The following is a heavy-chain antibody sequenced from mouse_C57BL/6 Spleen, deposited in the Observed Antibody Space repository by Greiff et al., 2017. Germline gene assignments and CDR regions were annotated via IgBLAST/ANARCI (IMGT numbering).Heavy chain of an antibody. Sequence: QVQLQQSDAELVKPGASVKISCKVSGYSFTDHTIHWMKQRPEQGLEWIGYIYPRDGSTKYNEKFKGKATLTADKSSSTAYMQLNSLTSEDSAVYFCARGRFYGSSHYYAMDYWGQGTSVTVSS. D-gene: IGHD1-1*01. V-gene: IGHV1-78*01. CDR3: ARGRFYGSSHYYAMDY. CDR2: IYPRDGST. J-gene: IGHJ4*01. CDR1: GYSFTDHT.